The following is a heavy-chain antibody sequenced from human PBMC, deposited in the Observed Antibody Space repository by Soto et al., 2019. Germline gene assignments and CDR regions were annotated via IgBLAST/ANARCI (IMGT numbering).Heavy chain of an antibody. CDR1: GGTFSSYA. J-gene: IGHJ4*02. CDR3: AREPGGYSYGDYYFDY. D-gene: IGHD5-18*01. CDR2: IIPIFGTA. Sequence: QVQLVQSGAEVKKPGSSVKVSCKASGGTFSSYAISWVRQAPGQGLEWMGGIIPIFGTANYAQKFQGRVPITADESTSKAYMELSSLRSEDTAVYYCAREPGGYSYGDYYFDYWGQGTLVTVSS. V-gene: IGHV1-69*01.